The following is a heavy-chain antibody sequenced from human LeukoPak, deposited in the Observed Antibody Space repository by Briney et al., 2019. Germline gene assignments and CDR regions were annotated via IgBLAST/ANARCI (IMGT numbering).Heavy chain of an antibody. CDR3: AREPVVPAAIGGFDY. CDR2: ISSSSSYI. V-gene: IGHV3-21*01. Sequence: PGRSLRLSCTASGFNFGIYGMNWVRQAPGKGLEWVSSISSSSSYIYYADSVKGRFTISRDNAKNSLYLQMNSLRAEDTAVYYCAREPVVPAAIGGFDYWGQGTLVTVSS. D-gene: IGHD2-2*01. J-gene: IGHJ4*02. CDR1: GFNFGIYG.